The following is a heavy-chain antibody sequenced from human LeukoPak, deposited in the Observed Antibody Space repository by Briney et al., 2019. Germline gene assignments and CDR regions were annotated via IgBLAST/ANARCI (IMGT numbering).Heavy chain of an antibody. J-gene: IGHJ3*02. CDR1: GFTLSSYS. Sequence: GGSLRLSCATSGFTLSSYSMNWVRQAPGKGLEWVSSISTSSSYIYYADSVKGRFTISRDNAKNSLYLQMNSLRAEDMALYYCAKDMGYSYGYGAFDIWGQGTMVTVSS. CDR2: ISTSSSYI. D-gene: IGHD5-18*01. V-gene: IGHV3-21*04. CDR3: AKDMGYSYGYGAFDI.